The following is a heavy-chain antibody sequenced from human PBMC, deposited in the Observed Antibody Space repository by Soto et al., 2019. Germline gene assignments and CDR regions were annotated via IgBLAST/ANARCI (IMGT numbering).Heavy chain of an antibody. CDR2: ISAYNGNT. Sequence: QVQLVQSGAEVKKPGASVKVSCKASGYTFTSYGISWVRQAPGQGLEWMGWISAYNGNTNYAQKLQGRVTMTTDTCTSTAYMELKSLRSDDTAVYYCARDREDGYNLADDAFDIWGQGTMVTVSS. D-gene: IGHD5-12*01. CDR3: ARDREDGYNLADDAFDI. J-gene: IGHJ3*02. CDR1: GYTFTSYG. V-gene: IGHV1-18*01.